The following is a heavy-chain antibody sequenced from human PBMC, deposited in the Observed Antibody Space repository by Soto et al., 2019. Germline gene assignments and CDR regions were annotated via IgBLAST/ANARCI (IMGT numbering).Heavy chain of an antibody. D-gene: IGHD5-12*01. Sequence: PGESLKISCKGSGYSLTSYWIGWVRQMPGKGLEWMGIIYPGDSDTRYSPSFQGQVTISADKSISTAYLQWSSLKASDTAMYYCARHSGYDYPVWGLKIGARNWFDYWGQGTLVTVSS. CDR2: IYPGDSDT. J-gene: IGHJ4*02. V-gene: IGHV5-51*01. CDR1: GYSLTSYW. CDR3: ARHSGYDYPVWGLKIGARNWFDY.